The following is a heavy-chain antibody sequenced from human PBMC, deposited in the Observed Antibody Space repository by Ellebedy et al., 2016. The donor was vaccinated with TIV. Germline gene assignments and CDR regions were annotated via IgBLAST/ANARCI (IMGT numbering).Heavy chain of an antibody. V-gene: IGHV1-18*01. CDR2: ISAYNGNT. D-gene: IGHD2-15*01. CDR1: GYTFTSYG. CDR3: ARPIYCSGGSCYPLGPYYGMDV. Sequence: ASVKVSXXASGYTFTSYGISWVRQAPGQGLEWMGWISAYNGNTNYAQKLQGRVTMTTDTSTSTAYMELRSLRSDDTAVYYCARPIYCSGGSCYPLGPYYGMDVWGQGTTVTVSS. J-gene: IGHJ6*02.